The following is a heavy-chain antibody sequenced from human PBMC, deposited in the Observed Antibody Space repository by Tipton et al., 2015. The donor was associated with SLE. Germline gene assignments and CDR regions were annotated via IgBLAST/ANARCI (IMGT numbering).Heavy chain of an antibody. V-gene: IGHV3-15*01. J-gene: IGHJ4*02. CDR2: IKSKADGGKT. Sequence: SLRLSCTVSGFTFTNPWMRWVRQAPGKGLEWVGRIKSKADGGKTDYVAPVKGRFTMSREDSKNKLYLQMNSLKTEDTAVYYCIPRGYSGYWGQGTLVTVSS. CDR3: IPRGYSGY. CDR1: GFTFTNPW. D-gene: IGHD5-12*01.